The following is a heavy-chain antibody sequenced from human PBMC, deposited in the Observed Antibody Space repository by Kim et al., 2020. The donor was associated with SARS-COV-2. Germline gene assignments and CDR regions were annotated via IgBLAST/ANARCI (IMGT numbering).Heavy chain of an antibody. Sequence: GGSLRLSCAASGFTFSSYAMHWVRQAPGKGLEWVAVISYDGSNKYYADSVKGRFTISRDNSKNTLYLQMNSLRAEDTAVYYCARDPAPNRGSYSLGYNW. D-gene: IGHD1-26*01. CDR2: ISYDGSNK. J-gene: IGHJ5*01. CDR1: GFTFSSYA. V-gene: IGHV3-30*04. CDR3: ARDPAPNRGSYSLGYNW.